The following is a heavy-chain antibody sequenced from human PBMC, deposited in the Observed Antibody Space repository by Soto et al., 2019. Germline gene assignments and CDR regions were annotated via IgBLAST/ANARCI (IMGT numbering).Heavy chain of an antibody. CDR1: GYTFTSYA. V-gene: IGHV1-3*01. Sequence: ASVKVSCKASGYTFTSYAMHWVRQAPGQRLEWMGWINAGNGNTKYSQKFQGRVTITRDTSASTAYMELSSLRSEDTAVYYCARDFRYYDILTGLPEPGYWGQGTLVTVSS. CDR3: ARDFRYYDILTGLPEPGY. D-gene: IGHD3-9*01. CDR2: INAGNGNT. J-gene: IGHJ4*02.